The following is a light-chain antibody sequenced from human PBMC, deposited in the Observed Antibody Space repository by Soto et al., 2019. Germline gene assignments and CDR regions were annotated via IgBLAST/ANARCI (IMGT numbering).Light chain of an antibody. CDR1: NSDVGSYNL. V-gene: IGLV2-23*02. Sequence: QSVLTQPASGSGSPGQSITISCTGTNSDVGSYNLVSWYQQHPGKAPKLMIFEVTNRPSGVSDRFSGSKSGNTASLTISGLQAEDEADYYCCSYAGDSIYVFATGTKAIVL. J-gene: IGLJ1*01. CDR2: EVT. CDR3: CSYAGDSIYV.